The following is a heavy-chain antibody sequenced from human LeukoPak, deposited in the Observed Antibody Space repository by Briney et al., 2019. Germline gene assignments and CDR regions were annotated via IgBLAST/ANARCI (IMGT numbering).Heavy chain of an antibody. J-gene: IGHJ3*02. CDR3: AKEQRGYSYGNNAFDI. Sequence: PGGSLRLSCAASGFTFSSYGMHWVRQAPGKGLEWVAVIWYGGSNKYYADSVKGRFTISRDNSKNTLYLQMNSLRAEDTAVYYCAKEQRGYSYGNNAFDIWGQGTMVTVSS. CDR1: GFTFSSYG. CDR2: IWYGGSNK. V-gene: IGHV3-30*02. D-gene: IGHD5-18*01.